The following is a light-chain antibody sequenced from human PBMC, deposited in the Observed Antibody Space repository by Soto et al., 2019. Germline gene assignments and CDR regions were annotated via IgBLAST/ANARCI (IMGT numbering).Light chain of an antibody. V-gene: IGKV1-39*01. CDR3: QQSYRSPYT. Sequence: IQLTQSPSSLSASVGERVTVTCRASQSINIYLNWYQQKPGKAPTLLIYGASTLQSGVPSRFSGGGSRTDFTLTISSLQTEDFASYYCQQSYRSPYTFGQGTKLEI. J-gene: IGKJ2*01. CDR2: GAS. CDR1: QSINIY.